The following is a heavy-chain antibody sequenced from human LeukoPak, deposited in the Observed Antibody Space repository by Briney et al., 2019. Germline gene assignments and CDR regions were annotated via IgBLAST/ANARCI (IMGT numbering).Heavy chain of an antibody. CDR2: IYPGDSET. CDR1: GYRYTSYW. V-gene: IGHV5-51*01. Sequence: GESLKISCKGSGYRYTSYWIGWVRQVPGKGLELMGIIYPGDSETRYSPSFQGQVTVSADKSISTAYLQWSSLKASDTAIYYCARQTGIAYYFDYWGQGTLVTVSS. CDR3: ARQTGIAYYFDY. D-gene: IGHD1-1*01. J-gene: IGHJ4*02.